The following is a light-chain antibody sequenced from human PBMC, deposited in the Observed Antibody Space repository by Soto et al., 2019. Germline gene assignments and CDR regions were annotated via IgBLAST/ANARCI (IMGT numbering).Light chain of an antibody. V-gene: IGKV3-20*01. CDR2: GAC. J-gene: IGKJ3*01. CDR1: QSVSSTY. CDR3: QQYGSSLFT. Sequence: DSVLTQSPGTLSLSPGERATLSCRASQSVSSTYLAWYQQKPGQAPRLLIYGACSSATGIPDRFSGSGSGRDFTRTISRLEPEDFAVYYFQQYGSSLFTFGPGTKVDI.